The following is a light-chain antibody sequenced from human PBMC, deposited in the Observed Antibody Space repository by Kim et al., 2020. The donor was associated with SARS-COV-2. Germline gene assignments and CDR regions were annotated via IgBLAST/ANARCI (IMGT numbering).Light chain of an antibody. CDR2: GAS. V-gene: IGKV3-15*01. Sequence: EIVMTQSPATLFVAPGESATLSCRASQSVGSNLAWYQQRPGQAPRLLISGASTRATGVPARFSGSGSGTEFTLTISSPQSEDFAVYYCQQYNRWPPYIFGQGTKLEI. CDR3: QQYNRWPPYI. CDR1: QSVGSN. J-gene: IGKJ2*01.